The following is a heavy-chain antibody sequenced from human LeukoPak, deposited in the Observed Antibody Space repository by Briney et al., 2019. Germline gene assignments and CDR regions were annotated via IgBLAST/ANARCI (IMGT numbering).Heavy chain of an antibody. Sequence: SETLSLTCAVSNYSITSGYFWGWIRQPPGNGLEWIASIYHSGTTYYNPSLRNRVTLFVGTSKNQFSLKLTSLTAADTAVYYCARDGVFHDSDGYSFDYWGQGTLVTVSS. CDR3: ARDGVFHDSDGYSFDY. CDR1: NYSITSGYF. CDR2: IYHSGTT. V-gene: IGHV4-38-2*02. J-gene: IGHJ4*02. D-gene: IGHD3-22*01.